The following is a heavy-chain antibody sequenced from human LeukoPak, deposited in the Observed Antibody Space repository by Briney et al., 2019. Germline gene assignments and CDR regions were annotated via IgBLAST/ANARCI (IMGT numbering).Heavy chain of an antibody. D-gene: IGHD3-22*01. CDR3: ARVGAYDSSGYYPPQDY. CDR1: GFTFSSYG. Sequence: GGSLRLSCAASGFTFSSYGMTWVRQAPGKGLEWVSAISGSDGSTYYADSVKGRSTISRDNAKNSLYLQMNSLRAEDTAVYYCARVGAYDSSGYYPPQDYWGQGTLVTVSS. J-gene: IGHJ4*02. CDR2: ISGSDGST. V-gene: IGHV3-23*01.